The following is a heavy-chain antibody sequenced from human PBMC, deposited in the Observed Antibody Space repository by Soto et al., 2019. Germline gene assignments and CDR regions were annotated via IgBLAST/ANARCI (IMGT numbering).Heavy chain of an antibody. V-gene: IGHV4-59*01. Sequence: SETLSLTCTVSGGSISSYYWSWIRQPPGKGLEWIGYIYYSGSTNYNPSLKSRVTISVDTSKNQFSLKLSSVTAADTAVYYCARTAYYYDSSVEGAVDIWGQGTMVTVSS. CDR3: ARTAYYYDSSVEGAVDI. CDR1: GGSISSYY. J-gene: IGHJ3*02. CDR2: IYYSGST. D-gene: IGHD3-22*01.